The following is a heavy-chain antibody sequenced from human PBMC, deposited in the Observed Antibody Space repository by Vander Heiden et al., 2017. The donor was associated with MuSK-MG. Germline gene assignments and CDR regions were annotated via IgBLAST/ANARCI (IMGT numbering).Heavy chain of an antibody. D-gene: IGHD3-3*01. Sequence: EVHLLESGGGLVQPGGSLRLSCAASGFTFSSYAMSWFRQAPGKGLEWVSVISGSGGSAYYADSVKGRFTIARDNTKKTLYVQMNSLRAEDTAVYYCAKGGSIFEIVINWSRTDYHMDVWGKGTTVTVSS. J-gene: IGHJ6*03. CDR3: AKGGSIFEIVINWSRTDYHMDV. CDR1: GFTFSSYA. V-gene: IGHV3-23*01. CDR2: ISGSGGSA.